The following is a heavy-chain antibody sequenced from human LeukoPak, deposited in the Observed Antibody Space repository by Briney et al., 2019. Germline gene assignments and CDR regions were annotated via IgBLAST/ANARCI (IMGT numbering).Heavy chain of an antibody. CDR1: GGSISSYY. Sequence: SETLSLTCTVSGGSISSYYWSWIRQSPGKGLEWIGHTYYSGNTNYNPSLKSRVTISIDTSKNQFSLKLSSVTAADTAVYYCTRGRAYYDSTGYYYWGRGILVTVSS. V-gene: IGHV4-59*01. J-gene: IGHJ4*02. CDR2: TYYSGNT. D-gene: IGHD3-22*01. CDR3: TRGRAYYDSTGYYY.